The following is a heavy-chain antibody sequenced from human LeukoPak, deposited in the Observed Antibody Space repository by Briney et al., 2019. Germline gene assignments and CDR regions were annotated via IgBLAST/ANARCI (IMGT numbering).Heavy chain of an antibody. J-gene: IGHJ4*02. CDR3: ARDSMDYGSGPPGY. V-gene: IGHV3-48*03. Sequence: GGSLRLSCAASGFTFSSYEMNWVRQAPGKGLEWVSYISSSGSTIYYADSVKGRFTISRDNSKNTVFLQMSSLRSDDTAVYYCARDSMDYGSGPPGYWGQGTLVSVSS. CDR2: ISSSGSTI. D-gene: IGHD3-10*01. CDR1: GFTFSSYE.